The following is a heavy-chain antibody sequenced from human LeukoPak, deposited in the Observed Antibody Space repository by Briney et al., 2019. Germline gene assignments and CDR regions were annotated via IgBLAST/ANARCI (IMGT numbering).Heavy chain of an antibody. D-gene: IGHD6-13*01. V-gene: IGHV3-30*18. J-gene: IGHJ4*02. CDR2: ISYDGSNK. Sequence: PGGSLRLSCAASGFTFSSYGMHWVRQAPGKGLEWVAVISYDGSNKYYADSVKGRFTISRDNSKNTLYLQVNSLRAEDTAVYYCAKDEAAGYFAYWGQGTLVTVSS. CDR1: GFTFSSYG. CDR3: AKDEAAGYFAY.